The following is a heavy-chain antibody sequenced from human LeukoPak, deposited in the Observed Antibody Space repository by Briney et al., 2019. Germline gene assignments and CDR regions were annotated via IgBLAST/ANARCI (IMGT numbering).Heavy chain of an antibody. CDR3: AKGGIGSSLDY. D-gene: IGHD6-6*01. CDR2: ISGSGGST. Sequence: QPGGSLRLSCAVSGFTFSIYAMSWVRQAPGRGREWVSAISGSGGSTYYADSVKGRFTISRDNSKNTLYLQMNSLRAEDTAVYYCAKGGIGSSLDYWGQGTLVTVSS. J-gene: IGHJ4*02. CDR1: GFTFSIYA. V-gene: IGHV3-23*01.